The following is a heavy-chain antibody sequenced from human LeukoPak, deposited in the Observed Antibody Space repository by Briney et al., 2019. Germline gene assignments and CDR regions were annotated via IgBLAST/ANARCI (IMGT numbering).Heavy chain of an antibody. CDR2: INPNSGGT. V-gene: IGHV1-2*02. D-gene: IGHD3-3*01. J-gene: IGHJ4*02. CDR1: GYTFTGYY. CDR3: ARGDDFWSGYPFDY. Sequence: ASVKVSCKASGYTFTGYYMHWVRQAPGQGLEWMGWINPNSGGTNYAQKFQGRVTMTRDTSISTAYMELSRLRSDDTAVYYCARGDDFWSGYPFDYWGQGTLVTVSS.